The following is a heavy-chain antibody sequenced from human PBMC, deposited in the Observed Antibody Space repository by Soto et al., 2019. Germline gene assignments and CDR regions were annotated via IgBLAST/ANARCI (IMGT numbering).Heavy chain of an antibody. CDR1: GYTFVDYF. V-gene: IGHV1-46*01. D-gene: IGHD2-21*02. CDR2: INLRHHST. Sequence: DSAKVSCKTSGYTFVDYFIHWVRQAPAQGLEWMGIINLRHHSTSYVLKFQGRLTVTGDTSSTTVFMELSSMTSEDTAVYYCARELYSCGADCRYYMDYWGQGTLVTVSS. J-gene: IGHJ4*02. CDR3: ARELYSCGADCRYYMDY.